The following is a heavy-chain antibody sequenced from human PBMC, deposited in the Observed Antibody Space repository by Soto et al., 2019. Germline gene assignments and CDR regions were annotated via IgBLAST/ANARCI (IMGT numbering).Heavy chain of an antibody. CDR2: IYYSGIT. CDR3: ARADCSGGSCYYFDY. J-gene: IGHJ4*02. V-gene: IGHV4-39*07. CDR1: GGSISSSNYY. Sequence: PSETLSLTCTVSGGSISSSNYYWGWIRQPPGKGLEWIGSIYYSGITYYNPSLKSRVTISVDTSKNQFSLKLSSVTAADTAVYYCARADCSGGSCYYFDYWGQGTLVTVSS. D-gene: IGHD2-15*01.